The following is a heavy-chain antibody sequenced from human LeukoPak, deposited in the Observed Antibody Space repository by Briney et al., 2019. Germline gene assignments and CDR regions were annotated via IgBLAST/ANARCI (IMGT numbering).Heavy chain of an antibody. J-gene: IGHJ6*02. D-gene: IGHD3-10*01. V-gene: IGHV3-66*01. Sequence: PGGSLRLSCAASGFTVSSNYMSWVRQAPGKGLEWVSVIYSGGSTYYADSVKGRFTISRDNSKNTLYLQMNSLRAEDTAVYYCASNPNGSGRYYYYGMDVWGQGTTVTVSS. CDR2: IYSGGST. CDR3: ASNPNGSGRYYYYGMDV. CDR1: GFTVSSNY.